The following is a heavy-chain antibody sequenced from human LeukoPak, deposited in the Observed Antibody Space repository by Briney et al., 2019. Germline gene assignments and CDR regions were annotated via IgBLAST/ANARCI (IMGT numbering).Heavy chain of an antibody. Sequence: GGSLRLSCAASGFTFGDYGMSWVRQAPGKGLEWVAVISYDGSNKYYADSVKGRFTISRDNSKNTLYLQMNSLRAEDTAVYYCATDYGDTSSSSLFDYWGQGTLVTVSS. CDR2: ISYDGSNK. J-gene: IGHJ4*02. CDR3: ATDYGDTSSSSLFDY. V-gene: IGHV3-30*03. D-gene: IGHD4-17*01. CDR1: GFTFGDYG.